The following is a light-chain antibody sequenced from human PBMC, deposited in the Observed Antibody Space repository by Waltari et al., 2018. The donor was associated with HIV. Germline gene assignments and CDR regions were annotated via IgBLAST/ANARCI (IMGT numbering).Light chain of an antibody. Sequence: QSALTQPPSASGSLGQSVTISCTGSSRDIGAYDSVSWFQHHPNNAPKLLLYEVSKRPSGVPDRFSGSRSGETAFLSVSGLQPDDTAAYFCSSYGDNIRVLFGGGTNLTVL. CDR1: SRDIGAYDS. CDR2: EVS. J-gene: IGLJ2*01. V-gene: IGLV2-8*01. CDR3: SSYGDNIRVL.